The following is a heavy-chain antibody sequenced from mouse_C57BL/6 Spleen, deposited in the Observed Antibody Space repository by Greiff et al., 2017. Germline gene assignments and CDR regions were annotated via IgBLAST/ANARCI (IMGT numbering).Heavy chain of an antibody. CDR3: ARYYDYDVEYFGV. D-gene: IGHD2-4*01. J-gene: IGHJ1*03. Sequence: QVQLQQSGAELAKPGASVKLSCKASGYTFTSYWMHWVKQRPGQGLEWIGYINPSSGYTKYNQKFKDKATLTADKSSSTAYMQLSSLTYEDSAFYYCARYYDYDVEYFGVWGTRTTVTVSS. CDR1: GYTFTSYW. CDR2: INPSSGYT. V-gene: IGHV1-7*01.